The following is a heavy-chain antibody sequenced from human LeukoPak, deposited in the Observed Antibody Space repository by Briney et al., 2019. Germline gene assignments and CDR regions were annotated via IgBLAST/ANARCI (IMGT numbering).Heavy chain of an antibody. Sequence: GGSLRLSXAASGFTFSSYGMHWLRQAPGKGLEWVAFIRYDGSNKYYADSVKGRFTISRDNSKNTLYLQMNSLRAEDTAVYYCAKDSRGYNPPFDYWGQGTLVTVSS. CDR1: GFTFSSYG. CDR2: IRYDGSNK. J-gene: IGHJ4*02. D-gene: IGHD5-24*01. CDR3: AKDSRGYNPPFDY. V-gene: IGHV3-30*02.